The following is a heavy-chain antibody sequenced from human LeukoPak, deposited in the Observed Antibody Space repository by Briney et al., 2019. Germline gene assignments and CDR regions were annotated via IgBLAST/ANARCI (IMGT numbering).Heavy chain of an antibody. V-gene: IGHV1-2*02. CDR3: ARGPDTAIDY. Sequence: ASVKVSCKASGYTLTGYYMHWVRQAPGQGLEWMGGINPNSGVTNYAQKFQGRVTMTGDTSINTAYMELSSLRSDDTAVYYCARGPDTAIDYWGQGTLVTVSS. D-gene: IGHD5-18*01. CDR1: GYTLTGYY. J-gene: IGHJ4*02. CDR2: INPNSGVT.